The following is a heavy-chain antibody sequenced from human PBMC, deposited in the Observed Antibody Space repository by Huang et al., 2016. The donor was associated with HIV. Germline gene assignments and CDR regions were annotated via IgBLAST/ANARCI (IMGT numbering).Heavy chain of an antibody. J-gene: IGHJ6*03. D-gene: IGHD3-10*01. CDR3: ARHREGPVAYYSGWGSHLNYMDA. V-gene: IGHV4-39*01. CDR1: GGSIRSSDYH. Sequence: QLLLQESGPGLVKPSEAQALTCAVSGGSIRSSDYHWGWIRQPPGKGLEWIGSIYYKGRTHSMPPLKSRVTIAVDTSKNLFFLNLTSMTAADTAVYYCARHREGPVAYYSGWGSHLNYMDAWGRGRTVVVSS. CDR2: IYYKGRT.